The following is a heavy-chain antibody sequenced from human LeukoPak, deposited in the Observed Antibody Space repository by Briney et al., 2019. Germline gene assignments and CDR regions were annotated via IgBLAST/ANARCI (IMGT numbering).Heavy chain of an antibody. CDR1: GGSISGYF. D-gene: IGHD3-22*01. Sequence: SETLSLTCTVSGGSISGYFWSWIRQSPGKGLEWIGEINHGGSTNYNPSLKSRVTISVDTSKNHFSLKLSSLTAANTAVYYCARGPPLTYDGSGYYFFDYWGQGTLVTVSS. V-gene: IGHV4-34*01. J-gene: IGHJ4*02. CDR3: ARGPPLTYDGSGYYFFDY. CDR2: INHGGST.